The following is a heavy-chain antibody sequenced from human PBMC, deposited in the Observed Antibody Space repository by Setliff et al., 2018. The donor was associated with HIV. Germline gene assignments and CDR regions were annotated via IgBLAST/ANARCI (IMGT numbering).Heavy chain of an antibody. Sequence: GGSLRLSCAASGFTFSRYGMHWVRQAPGKGLEWVSSISGSGGSTYYADSVKGRFTISRDNTKNSLYLQMNSLRAEDMALYYCVRDKWLVPDTFDIWGQGTMVTVSS. J-gene: IGHJ3*02. D-gene: IGHD6-19*01. V-gene: IGHV3-23*01. CDR2: ISGSGGST. CDR1: GFTFSRYG. CDR3: VRDKWLVPDTFDI.